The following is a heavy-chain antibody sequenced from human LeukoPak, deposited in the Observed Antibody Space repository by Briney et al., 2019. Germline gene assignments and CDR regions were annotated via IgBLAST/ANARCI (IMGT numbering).Heavy chain of an antibody. V-gene: IGHV4-31*03. D-gene: IGHD1/OR15-1a*01. Sequence: SETVSLTCTVSGDFISSGGYCWSWIRQPPGKGLEWIGHIHYSGSTYYNPSLKSRVTISVDTSRNHFSLKLSSVTAADTAVYYCARGRYNWNNLNFDYWGQGALVTVSS. CDR2: IHYSGST. CDR3: ARGRYNWNNLNFDY. CDR1: GDFISSGGYC. J-gene: IGHJ4*02.